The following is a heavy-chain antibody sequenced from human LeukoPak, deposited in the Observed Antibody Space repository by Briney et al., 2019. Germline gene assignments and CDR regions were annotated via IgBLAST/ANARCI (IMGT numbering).Heavy chain of an antibody. CDR2: MSHSAGT. D-gene: IGHD3-16*02. Sequence: PSETLSLTCSVPGYSISSGYYWGWIRQPPGKGLEWIGTMSHSAGTYQNPSLKSRVTISIDTPKNQFFLKVNSVTAADTAVYYCARSGADYIWGSYRFGSWFDPWGQGTLVTVSS. V-gene: IGHV4-38-2*02. CDR1: GYSISSGYY. J-gene: IGHJ5*02. CDR3: ARSGADYIWGSYRFGSWFDP.